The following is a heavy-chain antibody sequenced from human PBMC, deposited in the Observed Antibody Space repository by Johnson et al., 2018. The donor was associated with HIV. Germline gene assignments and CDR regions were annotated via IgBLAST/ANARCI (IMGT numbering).Heavy chain of an antibody. D-gene: IGHD1-26*01. V-gene: IGHV3-23*04. CDR3: AKDRPPSDIIVGASAHDAFDI. CDR1: GFTFSSYA. CDR2: ISGSGGST. J-gene: IGHJ3*02. Sequence: EQLVESGGGLVQPGGSLRLSCAASGFTFSSYAMSWVRQAPGKGLEWVSAISGSGGSTYYADSVKGRFTISRDNSKNTLYLQMNSLRAEDTAVYYCAKDRPPSDIIVGASAHDAFDIWGQGTMVTVSS.